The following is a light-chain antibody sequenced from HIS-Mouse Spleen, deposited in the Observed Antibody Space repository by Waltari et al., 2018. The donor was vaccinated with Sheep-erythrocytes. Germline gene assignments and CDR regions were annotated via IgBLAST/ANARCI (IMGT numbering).Light chain of an antibody. CDR1: SSDVGGYTY. J-gene: IGLJ1*01. CDR2: DVS. Sequence: QSALTQPRSVSGSPGPSVTLSCTGTSSDVGGYTYVSWFQQHPGKAPKLMIYDVSKRPSGVPDRFSGSKSGNTASLTISGLQAEDEADYYCCSYAGSYNHVFATGTKVTVL. CDR3: CSYAGSYNHV. V-gene: IGLV2-11*02.